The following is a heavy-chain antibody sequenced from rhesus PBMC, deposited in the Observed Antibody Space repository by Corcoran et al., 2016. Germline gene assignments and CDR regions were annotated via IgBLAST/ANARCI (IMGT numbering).Heavy chain of an antibody. D-gene: IGHD3-9*01. Sequence: QLQLQESGPGLVKPSETLSLTCAVSGYSISSGYGCSWIRQPPGKGLEWFGYISYSGSTSYNPARERRVTISGGTSKNQFSLKLSSVTAADTAVYYCARVPYEDYYGYPLGGAFDFWGQGLRVTVSS. CDR1: GYSISSGYG. CDR2: ISYSGST. V-gene: IGHV4-122*02. J-gene: IGHJ3*01. CDR3: ARVPYEDYYGYPLGGAFDF.